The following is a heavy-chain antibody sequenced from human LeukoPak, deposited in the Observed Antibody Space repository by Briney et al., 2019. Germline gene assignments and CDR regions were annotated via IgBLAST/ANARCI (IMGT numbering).Heavy chain of an antibody. D-gene: IGHD2-21*01. CDR1: GHGFTGYH. Sequence: ASVKVSCKTSGHGFTGYHIHWVRQAPGQGPEWMAWMNTNDGGISYAQRLQGRVTVTRDTSINTSYVELSDLRSDDTAMYYCMGEAAGAFHRWGQGSPVTVS. J-gene: IGHJ5*02. V-gene: IGHV1-2*02. CDR3: MGEAAGAFHR. CDR2: MNTNDGGI.